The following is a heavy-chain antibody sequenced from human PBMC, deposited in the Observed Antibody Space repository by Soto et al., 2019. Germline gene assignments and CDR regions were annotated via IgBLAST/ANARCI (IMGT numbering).Heavy chain of an antibody. CDR3: TTDHTQLLWFGDPPSF. J-gene: IGHJ4*02. CDR1: GFTFSNAW. CDR2: IKSKTDGGTT. V-gene: IGHV3-15*01. D-gene: IGHD3-10*01. Sequence: GGSLRLSCAASGFTFSNAWMSWVRQAPGKGLEWVGRIKSKTDGGTTDYAAPVKGRFIISRDDSKNTLYLQMNSLKTEDTAVYYCTTDHTQLLWFGDPPSFWGQGTLVTVSS.